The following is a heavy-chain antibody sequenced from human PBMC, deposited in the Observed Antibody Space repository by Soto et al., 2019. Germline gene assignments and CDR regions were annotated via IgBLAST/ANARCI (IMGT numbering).Heavy chain of an antibody. V-gene: IGHV3-21*01. D-gene: IGHD2-15*01. CDR1: GFNFSSYT. CDR3: ARDRGRGGSCYQTYACDI. J-gene: IGHJ3*02. Sequence: GGSLRLSCAVSGFNFSSYTMNWVRQTPGTGLEWVSSISSSNRYIYYADSVKGRFTISRDDAKNSLYLQMNSLRADDTAVYYCARDRGRGGSCYQTYACDIWGQGTMVTVSS. CDR2: ISSSNRYI.